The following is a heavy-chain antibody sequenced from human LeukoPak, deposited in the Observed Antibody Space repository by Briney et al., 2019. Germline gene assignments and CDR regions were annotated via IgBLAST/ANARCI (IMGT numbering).Heavy chain of an antibody. CDR1: GGSFSGYY. V-gene: IGHV4-34*01. J-gene: IGHJ6*03. CDR3: ARVPYCSGGSCYPPYYYYNMAV. Sequence: PSETLSLTCAVYGGSFSGYYWSWIRQPPGKGLEWIGEINHSGSTNYNPSLKSRVTISVDTSKNQFSLKLSSVTAADTAVYYCARVPYCSGGSCYPPYYYYNMAVWAKGTTVTVSS. CDR2: INHSGST. D-gene: IGHD2-15*01.